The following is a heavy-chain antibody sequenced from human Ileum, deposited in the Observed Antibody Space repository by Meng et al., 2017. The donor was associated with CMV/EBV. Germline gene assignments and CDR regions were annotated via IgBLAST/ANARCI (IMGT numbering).Heavy chain of an antibody. J-gene: IGHJ4*02. V-gene: IGHV4-61*02. CDR1: GDSIRSDNYH. CDR2: RNKNGND. D-gene: IGHD2-21*01. Sequence: QVQRKESGPGLIKPSRTLSSTGRVSGDSIRSDNYHWGWIRQPAGKGMEWIGQRNKNGNDNYNASLKSRVTISIDTSKNQFSLTLTSVTAADTAVYYCAIYYGGVGGRGYWAQGTLVTVSS. CDR3: AIYYGGVGGRGY.